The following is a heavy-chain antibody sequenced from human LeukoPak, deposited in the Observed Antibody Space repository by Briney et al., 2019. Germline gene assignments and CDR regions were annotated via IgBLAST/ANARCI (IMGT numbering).Heavy chain of an antibody. V-gene: IGHV3-21*01. Sequence: GGSLRLSCAASGFTFSSYSMNWVRQAPGKGLEWVSSISSSSSYIYYADSVKGRFTISRDNAKNSLYLQMNSLRAEDTAVYYCARDRKSLVAVAEGDYWGQGTLVTVSS. CDR1: GFTFSSYS. J-gene: IGHJ4*02. CDR2: ISSSSSYI. CDR3: ARDRKSLVAVAEGDY. D-gene: IGHD6-19*01.